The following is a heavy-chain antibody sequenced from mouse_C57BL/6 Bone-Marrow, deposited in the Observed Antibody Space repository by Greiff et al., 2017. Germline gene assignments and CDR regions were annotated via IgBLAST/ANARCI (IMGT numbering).Heavy chain of an antibody. Sequence: EVKLQESGGGLVQPGGSMKLSCVASGFTFSNYWMNWVRQSPEKGLEWVAQIRLKSDNYATHYAESVKGRFTISRDDSKSSVYLQMNNLSAEDTGIYYCTDGNYWYFDVWGTGTTVTVSS. CDR3: TDGNYWYFDV. CDR1: GFTFSNYW. CDR2: IRLKSDNYAT. D-gene: IGHD2-1*01. J-gene: IGHJ1*03. V-gene: IGHV6-3*01.